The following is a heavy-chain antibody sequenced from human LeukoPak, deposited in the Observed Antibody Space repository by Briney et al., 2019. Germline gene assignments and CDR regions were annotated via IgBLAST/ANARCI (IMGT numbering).Heavy chain of an antibody. CDR2: IKQDGSER. V-gene: IGHV3-7*03. CDR3: ARGGTRGYSPVDY. D-gene: IGHD5-18*01. CDR1: GFTFSSFW. Sequence: PGGSLRLSCAASGFTFSSFWMNWVRQAPGKGLERVANIKQDGSERNYVDSVKGRSTISRDNAKNSLFLQMNSLRVEDTAVYYCARGGTRGYSPVDYWGQGILVTVSS. J-gene: IGHJ4*02.